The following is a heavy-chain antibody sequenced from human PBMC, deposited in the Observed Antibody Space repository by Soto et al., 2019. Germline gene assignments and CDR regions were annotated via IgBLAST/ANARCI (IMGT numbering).Heavy chain of an antibody. CDR2: IYDSGAT. Sequence: SETLSLTCTVSGGSLSGGSYYWNWIRQPPGKQMEWIGYIYDSGATKYNPSLKSRVTISQDTSKNQFSLKMNSVTPSDTAVYYCARDWGPYWFDPWGQGILVNVSS. D-gene: IGHD3-16*01. CDR1: GGSLSGGSYY. CDR3: ARDWGPYWFDP. V-gene: IGHV4-61*01. J-gene: IGHJ5*02.